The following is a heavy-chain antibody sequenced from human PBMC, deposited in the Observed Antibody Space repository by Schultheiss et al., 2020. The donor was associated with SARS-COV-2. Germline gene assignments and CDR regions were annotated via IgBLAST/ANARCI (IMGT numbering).Heavy chain of an antibody. J-gene: IGHJ6*02. D-gene: IGHD1-26*01. CDR2: MYYSGST. V-gene: IGHV4-30-2*02. Sequence: SETLSLTCAVSGATLNTGGYSWSWIRQPPGKGLEWIGYMYYSGSTSYNPSLKSRVTISVDKSKNQFSLKLSSVTAADTAVYYCARGLGGSYYYGMDVWGQGTTVTVSS. CDR1: GATLNTGGYS. CDR3: ARGLGGSYYYGMDV.